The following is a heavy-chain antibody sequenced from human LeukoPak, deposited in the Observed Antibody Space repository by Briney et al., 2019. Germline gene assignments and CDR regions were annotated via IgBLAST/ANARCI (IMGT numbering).Heavy chain of an antibody. Sequence: SETPSLTCTVSGGSISSSSYYWGWIRQPPGKGLEWIGSIYYSGSTYYNPSLKSRVTISVDTSKNQFSLKLSSVTAADTAVYYCAREGDCSGGSCYYYYMDVWGKGTTVTVSS. CDR3: AREGDCSGGSCYYYYMDV. CDR1: GGSISSSSYY. J-gene: IGHJ6*03. D-gene: IGHD2-15*01. CDR2: IYYSGST. V-gene: IGHV4-39*01.